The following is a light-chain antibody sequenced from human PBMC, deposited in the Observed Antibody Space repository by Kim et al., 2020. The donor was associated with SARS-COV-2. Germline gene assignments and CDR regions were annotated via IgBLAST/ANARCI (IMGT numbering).Light chain of an antibody. CDR2: EVS. Sequence: QSALTQHASVSGSPGQSITISCTGTSSDVGSYNLVSWYQQHPGKAPKLMIYEVSKRPSGVSNRFSGSKPGNTASLTISGLQDEDEADYYCCSYAGSSTVVFGGGTQLTVL. CDR1: SSDVGSYNL. J-gene: IGLJ2*01. CDR3: CSYAGSSTVV. V-gene: IGLV2-23*02.